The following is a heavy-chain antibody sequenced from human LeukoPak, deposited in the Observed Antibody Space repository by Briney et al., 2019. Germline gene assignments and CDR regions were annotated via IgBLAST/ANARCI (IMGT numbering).Heavy chain of an antibody. CDR3: ARDKKNGYFDP. CDR1: GYSISSGYY. CDR2: IYHSGST. J-gene: IGHJ5*02. D-gene: IGHD2-2*03. Sequence: SETLSLTCTVSGYSISSGYYWGWIRQPPGKGLEWIGSIYHSGSTYYNPSLKSRVTISVDTSKNQFPLKLSSVTAADTAVYYCARDKKNGYFDPWGQGTLVTVSS. V-gene: IGHV4-38-2*02.